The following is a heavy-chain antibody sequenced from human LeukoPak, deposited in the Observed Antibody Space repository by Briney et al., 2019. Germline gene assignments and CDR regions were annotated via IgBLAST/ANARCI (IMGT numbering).Heavy chain of an antibody. J-gene: IGHJ5*02. CDR1: GFTFSSYW. D-gene: IGHD3-3*01. V-gene: IGHV3-7*01. Sequence: PGGSLRLSCAASGFTFSSYWMSWVRQGPGKGLERVANIKQDGSEKYYVDSVKGRFTISRDNAKNSLYLQMNSLRAEDTAVYYCARDGYYDFWSGYYMGWFDPWGQGTLVTVSS. CDR2: IKQDGSEK. CDR3: ARDGYYDFWSGYYMGWFDP.